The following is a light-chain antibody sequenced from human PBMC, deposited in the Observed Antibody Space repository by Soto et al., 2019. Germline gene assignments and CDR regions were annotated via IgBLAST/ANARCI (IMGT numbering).Light chain of an antibody. CDR1: QTVGRF. CDR3: QQYVTSPWA. CDR2: GAS. Sequence: DIVLTQSPATLSLSPGDRVTLSCRASQTVGRFLSWYQQKPGQAPRLLIYGASNRATGIPDRFSGSGSGTDFTLTISRLEPEDFAVYYCQQYVTSPWAFGQGTKVAIE. J-gene: IGKJ1*01. V-gene: IGKV3-20*01.